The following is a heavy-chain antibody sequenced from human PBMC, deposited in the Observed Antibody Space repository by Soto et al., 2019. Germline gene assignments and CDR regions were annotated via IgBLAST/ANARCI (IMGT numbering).Heavy chain of an antibody. Sequence: SETLSLTCTVSGGSISSYYWSWIRQPPGKGLEWIGYIYYSGSTNYNPSLKSRVTISVDTSKNQFSLKLSSVTAADTAVYYCARGYSGYDYSNWGQGTLVTVSS. J-gene: IGHJ4*02. D-gene: IGHD5-12*01. CDR3: ARGYSGYDYSN. V-gene: IGHV4-59*01. CDR1: GGSISSYY. CDR2: IYYSGST.